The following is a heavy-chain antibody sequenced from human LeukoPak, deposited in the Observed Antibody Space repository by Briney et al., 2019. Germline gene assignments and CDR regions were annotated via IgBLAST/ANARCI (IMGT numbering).Heavy chain of an antibody. CDR2: IYHSGST. CDR1: GYSISSGYY. CDR3: ARGVAAAGTNHFDY. J-gene: IGHJ4*02. Sequence: PSETLSLTCAVSGYSISSGYYWGWIRQPPGKGLEWIGSIYHSGSTYYNPSLKSRVTISVDTSKNQFSLKLSSVTAADTAVYYCARGVAAAGTNHFDYWGQGTLVTVSS. V-gene: IGHV4-38-2*01. D-gene: IGHD6-13*01.